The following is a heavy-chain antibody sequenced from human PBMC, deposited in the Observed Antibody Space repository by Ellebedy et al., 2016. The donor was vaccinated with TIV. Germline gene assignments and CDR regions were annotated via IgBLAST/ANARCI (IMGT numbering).Heavy chain of an antibody. V-gene: IGHV3-15*01. CDR2: IKSNTDGGTA. CDR1: GFTFTNAW. D-gene: IGHD3-22*01. J-gene: IGHJ4*02. CDR3: TAPQPHYYDSSDY. Sequence: GESLKISCAASGFTFTNAWMTWVRQAPEQGLEWVGRIKSNTDGGTADYAAPVKGRFTISRDDSKNMVYLEMHSLNTEDTAVYYCTAPQPHYYDSSDYWGQGTLVTVSA.